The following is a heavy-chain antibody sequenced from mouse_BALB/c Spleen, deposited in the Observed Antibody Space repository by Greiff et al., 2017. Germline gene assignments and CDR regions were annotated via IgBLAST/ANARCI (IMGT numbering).Heavy chain of an antibody. D-gene: IGHD1-1*01. CDR3: ARERSSYWYFDV. CDR2: IWAGGST. Sequence: VQLKESGPGLVAPSQSLSITCTVSGFSLTSYGVHWVRQPPGKGLEWLGVIWAGGSTNYNSALMSRLSISKDNSKSQVFLKMNSLQTDDTAMYYCARERSSYWYFDVWGAGTTVTVSS. CDR1: GFSLTSYG. V-gene: IGHV2-9*02. J-gene: IGHJ1*01.